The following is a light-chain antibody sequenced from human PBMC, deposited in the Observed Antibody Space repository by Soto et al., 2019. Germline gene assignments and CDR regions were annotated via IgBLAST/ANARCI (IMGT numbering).Light chain of an antibody. CDR2: DAS. CDR3: QQRSNWTT. CDR1: QSVSSY. Sequence: EIVLTQSPATLSLSPGERATLSCRASQSVSSYLAWHQQKPGQAPRLLIYDASNRATGIPARFSGSGSGTDFTLTISSLEPEDFAVYYCQQRSNWTTFGPGTKVDIK. J-gene: IGKJ3*01. V-gene: IGKV3-11*01.